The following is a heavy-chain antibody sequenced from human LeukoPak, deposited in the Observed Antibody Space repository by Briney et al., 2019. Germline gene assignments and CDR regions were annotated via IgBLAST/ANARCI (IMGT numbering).Heavy chain of an antibody. CDR2: IGTAGDP. Sequence: PGGSLRLSCAASGFTFSSYDMHWVRQATGKGLEWVSAIGTAGDPYYPGSVKGRFTISRENAKNSLYLQMISLRAGDTAVYYCARGLRYCSGGSCYNSDAFDIWGQGTMGTVSS. V-gene: IGHV3-13*05. CDR1: GFTFSSYD. J-gene: IGHJ3*02. D-gene: IGHD2-15*01. CDR3: ARGLRYCSGGSCYNSDAFDI.